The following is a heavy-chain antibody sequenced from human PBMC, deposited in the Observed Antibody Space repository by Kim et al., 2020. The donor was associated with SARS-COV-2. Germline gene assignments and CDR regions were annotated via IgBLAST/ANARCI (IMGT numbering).Heavy chain of an antibody. V-gene: IGHV4-34*01. Sequence: SETLSLTCAVYGGSFSGYYWSWIRQPPGKGLEWIGEINYSGSTNYNPSLKSRVTISVDTSKNQFSLKLSSVTAADTAVYYCARVGSGGANYYGMDVWGQGTTVTVSS. CDR1: GGSFSGYY. CDR3: ARVGSGGANYYGMDV. CDR2: INYSGST. D-gene: IGHD1-26*01. J-gene: IGHJ6*02.